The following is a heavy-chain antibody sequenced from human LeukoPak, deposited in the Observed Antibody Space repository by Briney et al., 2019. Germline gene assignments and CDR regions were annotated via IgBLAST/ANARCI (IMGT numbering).Heavy chain of an antibody. V-gene: IGHV4-39*01. Sequence: PSETLSLTCTVSGGSISSSSCYWGWIRQPPGKGLEWIGSMYYSGSTYYNPSLKSRVTISVDTSKNQFSLKLSSVTAADTAVYYCARVVLLWFGETYNWFDPWGQGTLVTVSS. D-gene: IGHD3-10*01. CDR3: ARVVLLWFGETYNWFDP. CDR2: MYYSGST. CDR1: GGSISSSSCY. J-gene: IGHJ5*02.